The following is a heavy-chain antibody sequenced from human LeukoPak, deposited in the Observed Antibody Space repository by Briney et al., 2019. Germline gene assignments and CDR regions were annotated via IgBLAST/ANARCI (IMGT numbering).Heavy chain of an antibody. D-gene: IGHD6-19*01. J-gene: IGHJ4*02. Sequence: GASVKVSCKASGYTFNSYGISWVRQAPGQGLEWMGWISAYNGNTNYAQKFQDRVTMTTDTMTTDTLTSTAYMELRSLRSDDTAVYYCARGLMREYKSGWYVHHFDYWGQGTRVTVSS. CDR1: GYTFNSYG. CDR2: ISAYNGNT. CDR3: ARGLMREYKSGWYVHHFDY. V-gene: IGHV1-18*01.